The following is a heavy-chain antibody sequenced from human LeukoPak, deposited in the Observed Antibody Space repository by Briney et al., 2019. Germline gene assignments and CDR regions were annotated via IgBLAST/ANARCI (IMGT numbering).Heavy chain of an antibody. J-gene: IGHJ5*02. CDR1: GGSMSPYH. Sequence: SETLSLTCTVSGGSMSPYHWGWIRQPPGKGLEWIGSIYYSGSTYYNPSLKSRVTISVDTSKNQFSLKLSSVTAADTAVYYCARRRGGYCSGGSCYSHWFDPWGQGTLVTVSS. CDR3: ARRRGGYCSGGSCYSHWFDP. D-gene: IGHD2-15*01. V-gene: IGHV4-39*01. CDR2: IYYSGST.